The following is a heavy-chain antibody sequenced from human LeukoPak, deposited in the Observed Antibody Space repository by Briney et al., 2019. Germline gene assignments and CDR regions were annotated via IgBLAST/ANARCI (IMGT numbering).Heavy chain of an antibody. CDR2: ISYDGSNK. J-gene: IGHJ4*02. Sequence: GGSLRLSCAASGFTFSSYAMHWVRQAPGKGLEWVAVISYDGSNKYYADSVKGRFTISRDNSKNTLYLQMNSLRAEDTAVYYCARLFGGSADYWGQGTLVTVSS. D-gene: IGHD1-26*01. CDR1: GFTFSSYA. CDR3: ARLFGGSADY. V-gene: IGHV3-30-3*01.